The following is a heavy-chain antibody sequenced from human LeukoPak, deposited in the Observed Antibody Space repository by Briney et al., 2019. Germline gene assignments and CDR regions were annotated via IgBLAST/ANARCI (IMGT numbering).Heavy chain of an antibody. CDR1: GFTFSSYA. CDR3: ARVVVIAASDYFDY. J-gene: IGHJ4*02. D-gene: IGHD6-6*01. V-gene: IGHV3-30-3*01. Sequence: QPGGSLRLSYAGSGFTFSSYAMHWVRQAPGKGLEWVAVISYDGSNKYYADSVKGRFTISRDNSKNTLYLQMNSLRAEDTAVYYCARVVVIAASDYFDYWGQGTLVTVSS. CDR2: ISYDGSNK.